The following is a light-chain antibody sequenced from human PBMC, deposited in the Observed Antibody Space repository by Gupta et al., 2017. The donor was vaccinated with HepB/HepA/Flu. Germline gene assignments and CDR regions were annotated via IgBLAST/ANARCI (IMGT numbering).Light chain of an antibody. Sequence: SSVLTQPPSVSVAPGKTARITCWTNNIGSKSVHWYQQKPGQAPVLIIYYNSDRPSGIPERFSGSNSGNMATLTISWVEAGDEADYYCQVWDSTYDKYVFGSGTKVTVL. CDR1: NIGSKS. J-gene: IGLJ1*01. CDR2: YNS. CDR3: QVWDSTYDKYV. V-gene: IGLV3-21*04.